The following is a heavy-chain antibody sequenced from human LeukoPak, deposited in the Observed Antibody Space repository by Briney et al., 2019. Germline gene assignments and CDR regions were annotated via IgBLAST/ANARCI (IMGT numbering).Heavy chain of an antibody. CDR1: GFPFSEHY. D-gene: IGHD3-22*01. V-gene: IGHV3-72*01. Sequence: GGFLSLPCAASGFPFSEHYMDWARGAPGKGLEWVARIRNKVKSYTTQSAASVKARFTITRDDSKNSLYLQMNSLKTEDTAMYYCVGAVADSTGHHYFDDWGQGTLVTVPS. CDR3: VGAVADSTGHHYFDD. CDR2: IRNKVKSYTT. J-gene: IGHJ4*02.